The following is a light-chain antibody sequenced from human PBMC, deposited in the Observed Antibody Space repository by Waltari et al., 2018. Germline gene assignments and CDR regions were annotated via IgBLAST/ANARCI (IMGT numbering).Light chain of an antibody. V-gene: IGKV1-39*01. CDR2: AAT. J-gene: IGKJ2*01. Sequence: IQMTQSPSSLSASIGDSVTITCRASRSITVFLHWYQQKPGKAPNLLIHAATRLQSGAPSRVSGTGSGTDFTLTISNLQPEDFATYYCQQSYDFPYTFGQGTNLEIK. CDR3: QQSYDFPYT. CDR1: RSITVF.